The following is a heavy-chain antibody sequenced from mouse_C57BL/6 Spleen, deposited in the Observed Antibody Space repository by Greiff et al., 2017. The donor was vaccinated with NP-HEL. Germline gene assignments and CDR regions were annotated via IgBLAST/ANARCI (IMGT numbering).Heavy chain of an antibody. CDR2: ISGGGGNT. CDR3: ARSGTGDFDV. CDR1: GFTFSSYT. Sequence: EVKLMESGGGLVKPGGSLKLSCAASGFTFSSYTMSWVRQTPEKRLEWVATISGGGGNTYYPDSVKGRFTISRDNAKNTLYLQMSSLRSEDTALYYCARSGTGDFDVWGTGTTVTVSS. J-gene: IGHJ1*03. D-gene: IGHD3-3*01. V-gene: IGHV5-9*01.